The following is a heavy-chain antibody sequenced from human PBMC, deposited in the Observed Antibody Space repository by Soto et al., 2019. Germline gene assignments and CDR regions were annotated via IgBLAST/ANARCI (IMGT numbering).Heavy chain of an antibody. V-gene: IGHV3-23*01. CDR1: RVTFSSSA. D-gene: IGHD3-9*01. CDR3: AKGNYDIVTGFSNY. Sequence: PGGSLRLCSAACRVTFSSSAMSWVLKDPGKGLEWVSVISGSGGSTHYADSVKGRFTISRDNSKNTLYLQMNSLRGEDTAVYSSAKGNYDIVTGFSNYWGQGTLVPVSS. J-gene: IGHJ4*02. CDR2: ISGSGGST.